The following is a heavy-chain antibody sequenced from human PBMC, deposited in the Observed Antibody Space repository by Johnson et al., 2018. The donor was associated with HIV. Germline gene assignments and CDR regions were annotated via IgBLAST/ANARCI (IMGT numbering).Heavy chain of an antibody. V-gene: IGHV3-48*03. D-gene: IGHD3-3*01. CDR1: GFSFSTYE. J-gene: IGHJ3*02. Sequence: MQLVESGGGLVQPGGSLRLSCVASGFSFSTYEMNWVRQVPGKGLEWLSYISSSGTTIYYADSVKGRFTISRDNSKNTLYLQMNSLRTEDTAVYYCATEARGVHGTLRFLEWSDGFDIWGQGTMVTVSS. CDR3: ATEARGVHGTLRFLEWSDGFDI. CDR2: ISSSGTTI.